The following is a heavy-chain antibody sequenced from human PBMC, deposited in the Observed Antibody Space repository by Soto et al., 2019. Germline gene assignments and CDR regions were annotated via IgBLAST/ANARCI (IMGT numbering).Heavy chain of an antibody. Sequence: QVQLVESGGGVVQPGRSLRLSCAASGFTFNNYGMHWVRQAPGKGLEWVATISNDGSDKYYADSVKGRLTISRDNSKNTVYLKMNSLRAEDTAVYYCAKDQGIAASHGIDWGQGTMVTVSS. CDR1: GFTFNNYG. CDR2: ISNDGSDK. V-gene: IGHV3-30*18. D-gene: IGHD6-13*01. CDR3: AKDQGIAASHGID. J-gene: IGHJ3*01.